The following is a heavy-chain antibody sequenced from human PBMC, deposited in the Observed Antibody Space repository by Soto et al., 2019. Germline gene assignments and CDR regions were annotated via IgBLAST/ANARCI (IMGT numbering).Heavy chain of an antibody. V-gene: IGHV1-18*01. CDR1: GYTFTSYG. D-gene: IGHD6-6*01. Sequence: SVKVSCKASGYTFTSYGISWVRQAPGQGLEWMGWISAYNGNTNYAQKLQGRVTMTTDTSTSTAYMELRSLRSDDTAVYYCAIYRGGAARRVPFAPWGQRTLVTVSS. CDR3: AIYRGGAARRVPFAP. J-gene: IGHJ5*02. CDR2: ISAYNGNT.